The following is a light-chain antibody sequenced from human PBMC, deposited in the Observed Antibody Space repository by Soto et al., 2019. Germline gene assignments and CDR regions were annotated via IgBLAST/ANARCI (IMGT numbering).Light chain of an antibody. J-gene: IGLJ2*01. CDR1: SGHSSYA. Sequence: QSVLTQSPSASASLGASVTLTCTLSSGHSSYAIAWHQQQPEKGPRFLMKLNSDGSHSKEDGVPDRFSGSSSGAERYLIISSLQSEDEADYYCQTWGTGMVFGGGTKLTVL. CDR2: LNSDGSH. V-gene: IGLV4-69*01. CDR3: QTWGTGMV.